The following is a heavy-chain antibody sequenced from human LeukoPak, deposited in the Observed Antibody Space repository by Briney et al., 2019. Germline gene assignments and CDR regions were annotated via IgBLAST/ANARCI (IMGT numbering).Heavy chain of an antibody. CDR1: GATFSYYA. CDR2: FIPILGTA. J-gene: IGHJ6*03. D-gene: IGHD3-22*01. CDR3: ARGAGIDYYDSSGYSATSYYYYYMDV. V-gene: IGHV1-69*10. Sequence: ASVKVSCKASGATFSYYALNWVRQAPGQGLEWMGVFIPILGTANSTQKFHDRLTITADKSTSTAYMELSSLRSEDTAVYYCARGAGIDYYDSSGYSATSYYYYYMDVWGKGTTVTVSS.